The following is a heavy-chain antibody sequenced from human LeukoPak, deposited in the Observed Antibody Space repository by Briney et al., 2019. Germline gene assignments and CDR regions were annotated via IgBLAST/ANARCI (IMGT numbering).Heavy chain of an antibody. D-gene: IGHD3-10*01. CDR2: IYPGDSDT. Sequence: GESLKISCKGSGYRFTNYWIGWVRQMPGKGLEWMGIIYPGDSDTRYNPSFQGQVTISADKSISTAYLQWSSLKASDTAMYYCARPLVRGVLPSYFDYWGQGTLVTVSS. CDR1: GYRFTNYW. J-gene: IGHJ4*02. V-gene: IGHV5-51*01. CDR3: ARPLVRGVLPSYFDY.